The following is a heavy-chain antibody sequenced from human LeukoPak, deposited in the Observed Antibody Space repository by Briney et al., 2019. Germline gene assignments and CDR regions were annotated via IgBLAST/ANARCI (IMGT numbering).Heavy chain of an antibody. D-gene: IGHD6-13*01. CDR3: ARPMYNSSWYGY. CDR2: IYHSGST. V-gene: IGHV4-39*01. CDR1: GGSITSSSYY. J-gene: IGHJ4*02. Sequence: PSETLSLTCTVSGGSITSSSYYWGWIRQPPGEGLEWIGNIYHSGSTFYNPSLKRRVTISVDTSKNQFSLKLTSVTAADTAVYYCARPMYNSSWYGYWGPGTLVTVSS.